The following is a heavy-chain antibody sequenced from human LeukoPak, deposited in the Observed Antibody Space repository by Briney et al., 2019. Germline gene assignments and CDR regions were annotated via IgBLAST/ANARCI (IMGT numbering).Heavy chain of an antibody. J-gene: IGHJ4*02. Sequence: GGSLRLSCAASGFTFSSYSMNWVRQAPGKGLEWVSSISSSSSYIYYADSVKGRFTISRDNSKNTLYLQMNSLRAEDTAVYYCAKDRVVVVVAATPDFDYWGQGTLVTVSS. CDR1: GFTFSSYS. D-gene: IGHD2-15*01. CDR3: AKDRVVVVVAATPDFDY. V-gene: IGHV3-21*01. CDR2: ISSSSSYI.